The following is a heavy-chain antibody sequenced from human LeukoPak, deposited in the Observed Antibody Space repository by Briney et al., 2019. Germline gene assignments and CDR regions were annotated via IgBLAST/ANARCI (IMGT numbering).Heavy chain of an antibody. D-gene: IGHD3-10*01. CDR2: IFHSGST. V-gene: IGHV4-59*08. CDR3: ARRAGYGSGSYY. CDR1: GGSISSYY. Sequence: SGTLSLTCTVSGGSISSYYWSWIRQPPGKGLEWIGYIFHSGSTNYNPSLKSRVTISVDTSKNQFSLKLSSVTAADTAVYYCARRAGYGSGSYYWGQGTLVTVSS. J-gene: IGHJ4*02.